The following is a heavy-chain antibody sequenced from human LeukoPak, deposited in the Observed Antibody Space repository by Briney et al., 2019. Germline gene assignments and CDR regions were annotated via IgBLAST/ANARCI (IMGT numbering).Heavy chain of an antibody. V-gene: IGHV3-48*03. CDR3: ARARRIGADPSFFDY. D-gene: IGHD4/OR15-4a*01. J-gene: IGHJ4*02. CDR2: ISSSGSTT. CDR1: GFTFSSYE. Sequence: QPGGSLRLSCVASGFTFSSYEMNWVRQAPGKGLEWVSYISSSGSTTYYPDSVKGRFTISRDNAKNSLYLQMNSLRAEDTAVYYCARARRIGADPSFFDYWGQGTLVTVSS.